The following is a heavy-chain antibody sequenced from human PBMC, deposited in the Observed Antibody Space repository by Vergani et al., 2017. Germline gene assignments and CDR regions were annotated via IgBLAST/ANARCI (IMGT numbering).Heavy chain of an antibody. CDR1: GFTFSSYA. Sequence: EVQLVESGGGLVQPGGSLRLSCSASGFTFSSYAMNWVRQAPGKGRFTISRDNSKNTLYLQMSSLRAEDTAVYYCVIAGARDAFDIWGQGTMVTVSS. J-gene: IGHJ3*02. V-gene: IGHV3-64*03. CDR3: VIAGARDAFDI. D-gene: IGHD3-10*02.